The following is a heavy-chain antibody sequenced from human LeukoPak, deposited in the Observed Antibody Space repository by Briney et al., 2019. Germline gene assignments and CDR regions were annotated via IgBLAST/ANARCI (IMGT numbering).Heavy chain of an antibody. V-gene: IGHV3-23*01. D-gene: IGHD5-24*01. CDR3: AKWPEDGYNFY. CDR1: GFPFSSYA. Sequence: GGSLRLSCAASGFPFSSYAMSWVRLAPGKGLEWVSTISGSGGSTYYADSVKGRFTISRDNSKNTLYLQMNSLRAEDTAVYYCAKWPEDGYNFYWGQGALVTVSS. CDR2: ISGSGGST. J-gene: IGHJ4*02.